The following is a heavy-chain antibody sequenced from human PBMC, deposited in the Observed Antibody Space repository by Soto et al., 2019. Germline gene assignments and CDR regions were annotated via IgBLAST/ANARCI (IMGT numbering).Heavy chain of an antibody. CDR3: ARGSGSYYKGSGNYYYYYYGMDV. D-gene: IGHD3-10*01. Sequence: PSETLSLTCTVSGGSISSYYLSWIRQPPGKGLEWIGYIYYSGSTNYNPSLKSRVTISVDTSKNQFSLKLSSVTAADTAVYYCARGSGSYYKGSGNYYYYYYGMDVWGQGTTVTVSS. V-gene: IGHV4-59*08. CDR2: IYYSGST. CDR1: GGSISSYY. J-gene: IGHJ6*02.